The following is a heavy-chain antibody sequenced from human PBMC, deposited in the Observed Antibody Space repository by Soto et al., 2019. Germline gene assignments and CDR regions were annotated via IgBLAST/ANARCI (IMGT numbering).Heavy chain of an antibody. CDR3: VRGGGYYDLLSGYDY. D-gene: IGHD3-3*01. CDR1: GYTFTNYD. CDR2: MNPNSGNT. V-gene: IGHV1-8*01. Sequence: QVQLVQSGAEVKKPGASVTVSCKASGYTFTNYDMNWVRQATGQGLEWMGWMNPNSGNTGYAQKFQGRVTMTSNTSISTAYMELSSLRSADTAVYYCVRGGGYYDLLSGYDYWGQGTLVTVSS. J-gene: IGHJ4*02.